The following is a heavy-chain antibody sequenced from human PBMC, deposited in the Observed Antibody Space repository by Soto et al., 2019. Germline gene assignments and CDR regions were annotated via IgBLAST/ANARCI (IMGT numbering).Heavy chain of an antibody. Sequence: QVQLVESGGGVVQPGRSLRLSCAASGFTFSSYAMHWVRQAPGKGLEGVAVISYDGSNKYYPDSVKGRLTSSRDNSKSPLYLHMNSVRAEDTAVYYCARDRYGVFDYWGQGTLVTGSS. V-gene: IGHV3-30-3*01. CDR2: ISYDGSNK. CDR3: ARDRYGVFDY. D-gene: IGHD4-17*01. J-gene: IGHJ4*02. CDR1: GFTFSSYA.